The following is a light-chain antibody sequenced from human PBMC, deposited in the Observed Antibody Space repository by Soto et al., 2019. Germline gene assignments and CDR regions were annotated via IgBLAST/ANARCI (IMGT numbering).Light chain of an antibody. CDR2: GAS. J-gene: IGKJ2*01. CDR1: QSVRTN. CDR3: QQYNKWPQYT. V-gene: IGKV3-15*01. Sequence: EIVMTQSPATLSVSPGERATLSCRASQSVRTNLAWYQQKPGQAPRLLIYGASTRATGVPARFSGSGSGTEFTLTISSLQSEDFAVYYCQQYNKWPQYTFGQGTKLEIK.